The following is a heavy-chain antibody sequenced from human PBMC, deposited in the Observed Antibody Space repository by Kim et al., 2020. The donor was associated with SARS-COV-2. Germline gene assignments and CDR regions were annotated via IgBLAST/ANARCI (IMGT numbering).Heavy chain of an antibody. Sequence: GGSLRLSCEASGFTVSDYSMTWIRQAPGKGLEWVSYIKNSDSTKYYADSVQGRFTISRDNAKNSLYLQMDSLRDDDTAVYYCARGSGWYFYWGQGTLVTVSS. J-gene: IGHJ4*02. CDR2: IKNSDSTK. CDR3: ARGSGWYFY. D-gene: IGHD6-19*01. V-gene: IGHV3-11*01. CDR1: GFTVSDYS.